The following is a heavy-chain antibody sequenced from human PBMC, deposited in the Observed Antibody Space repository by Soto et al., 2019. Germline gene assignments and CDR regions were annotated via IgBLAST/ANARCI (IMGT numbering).Heavy chain of an antibody. Sequence: EGALKLSCAASGFTLSNYNMNWVRQAPGKGLECVSSITSAGTYIDYADSVKGRFTISRDNAQNSLYLQMNSLIVEDTAVYYCARGRHQLGHYRFGWGQGTLFTLSS. CDR1: GFTLSNYN. D-gene: IGHD3-10*01. CDR3: ARGRHQLGHYRFG. V-gene: IGHV3-21*01. J-gene: IGHJ4*02. CDR2: ITSAGTYI.